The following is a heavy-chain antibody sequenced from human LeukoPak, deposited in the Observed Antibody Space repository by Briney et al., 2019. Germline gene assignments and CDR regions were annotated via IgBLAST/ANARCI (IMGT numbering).Heavy chain of an antibody. J-gene: IGHJ4*02. CDR1: GFTSTDCA. CDR3: AKGAYDYIEIGYFDS. CDR2: LIGSSGST. Sequence: GGSLRLSCAASGFTSTDCAMNWVRQAPGKGLEWVSVLIGSSGSTDYADSVKGRFTISRDNSKNTLFLQMNSLRAEDTAIYYCAKGAYDYIEIGYFDSWGQGTLVTVSS. V-gene: IGHV3-23*01. D-gene: IGHD5-12*01.